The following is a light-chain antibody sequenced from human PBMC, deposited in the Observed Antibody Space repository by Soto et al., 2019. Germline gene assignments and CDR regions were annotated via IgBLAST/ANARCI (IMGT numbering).Light chain of an antibody. CDR1: SSNIGGTNY. CDR3: ASWDDRLGAVI. Sequence: QSALTQPPSASGTPGQRVFISCSGSSSNIGGTNYAYWYQQLPGAAPKLLMHSNNLRPSGVPERISASKSGTSASLAISGRRSEDEAVYYCASWDDRLGAVIFGGGTKVTVL. CDR2: SNN. V-gene: IGLV1-47*02. J-gene: IGLJ2*01.